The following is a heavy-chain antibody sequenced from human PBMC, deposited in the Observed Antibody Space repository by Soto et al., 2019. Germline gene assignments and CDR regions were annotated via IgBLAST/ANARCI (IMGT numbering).Heavy chain of an antibody. Sequence: QVQLVQSGAEVKKPGASVKVSCKASGYTFTSYYMHWVRQAPGQGLEWMGIIKPSGGSTSYAQKLHGRVTMNRDKTTSTVYMELSSLSSEDTAVDYCARDQAGIGRLLWFGEQGGYEMGYGMDVWGQGTTVTVSS. CDR3: ARDQAGIGRLLWFGEQGGYEMGYGMDV. D-gene: IGHD3-10*01. V-gene: IGHV1-46*01. CDR2: IKPSGGST. J-gene: IGHJ6*02. CDR1: GYTFTSYY.